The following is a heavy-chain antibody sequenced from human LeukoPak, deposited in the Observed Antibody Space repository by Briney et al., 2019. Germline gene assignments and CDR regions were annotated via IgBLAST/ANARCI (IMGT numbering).Heavy chain of an antibody. J-gene: IGHJ4*02. CDR1: GGSISSSSYY. Sequence: SETLSLTCTVSGGSISSSSYYWGWIRQPPGKGLEWIGSIYYSGSTYYNPSLKSRVTISVDTSKNQFSLKLSSVTAADTAVYYCARGTMFPYYSDYWGQGTLVTVSS. CDR2: IYYSGST. V-gene: IGHV4-39*07. D-gene: IGHD3-10*02. CDR3: ARGTMFPYYSDY.